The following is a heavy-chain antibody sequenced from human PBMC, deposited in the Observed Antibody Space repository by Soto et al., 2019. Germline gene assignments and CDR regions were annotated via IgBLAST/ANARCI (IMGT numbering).Heavy chain of an antibody. Sequence: ASVKVSCKASGYTFTSYAMNWVRQAPGQGLEWMGWINTNTGNPTYAQGFTGRFVFSLDTSVSTAYLQISSLKAEDTAVYSCARGPRTTCSSTSCYKAFDIWGQGTMVTVSS. CDR1: GYTFTSYA. J-gene: IGHJ3*02. CDR2: INTNTGNP. D-gene: IGHD2-2*02. V-gene: IGHV7-4-1*02. CDR3: ARGPRTTCSSTSCYKAFDI.